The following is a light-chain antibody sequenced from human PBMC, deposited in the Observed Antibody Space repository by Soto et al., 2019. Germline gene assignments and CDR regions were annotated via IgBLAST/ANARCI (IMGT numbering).Light chain of an antibody. CDR1: SSNIGANYD. V-gene: IGLV1-40*01. J-gene: IGLJ3*02. Sequence: QSVLTQPPSVSGAPGQGVTISCTGGSSNIGANYDVHWYQQLPGTAPKVLIYGNSNRPSGVPDRFSGSKSGTSASLAITGLQSQDEADYSCAVWDDSLNGPVFGGGTKLTVL. CDR2: GNS. CDR3: AVWDDSLNGPV.